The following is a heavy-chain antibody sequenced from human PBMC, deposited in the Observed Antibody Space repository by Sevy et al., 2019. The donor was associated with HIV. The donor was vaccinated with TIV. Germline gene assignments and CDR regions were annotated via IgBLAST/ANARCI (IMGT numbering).Heavy chain of an antibody. Sequence: ESLKISCSGSENSFTNHWIAWLRQMPGKGLEWRGIIYPADSDTRYSPTFQGQVTISADKSISTAYLQWSRLKASDTALYYCATLPYSHGWWFFDSWGQGTLVTVSS. CDR2: IYPADSDT. J-gene: IGHJ4*02. D-gene: IGHD2-8*02. CDR3: ATLPYSHGWWFFDS. V-gene: IGHV5-51*01. CDR1: ENSFTNHW.